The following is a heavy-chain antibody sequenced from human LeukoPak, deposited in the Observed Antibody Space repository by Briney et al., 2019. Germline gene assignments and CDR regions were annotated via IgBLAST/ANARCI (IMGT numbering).Heavy chain of an antibody. J-gene: IGHJ4*02. CDR3: AKGRVLRFLEWFPFDY. CDR1: GFTFSDYY. Sequence: GGSLRLSCAASGFTFSDYYMSWIRPAPGKGLEWVSYISSSSSTIYYADSVKGRFTISRDNSKNTLYLQMNSLRAEDTAVYYCAKGRVLRFLEWFPFDYWGQGTLVTVSS. CDR2: ISSSSSTI. D-gene: IGHD3-3*01. V-gene: IGHV3-11*01.